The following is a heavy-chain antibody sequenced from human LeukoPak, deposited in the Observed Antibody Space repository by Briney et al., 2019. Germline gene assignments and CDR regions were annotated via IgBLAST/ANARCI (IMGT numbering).Heavy chain of an antibody. Sequence: GGSLRLSCAASGFTFSSYWMSRVRQAPGKGLEWVANIKQDGSEKYYVDSVKGRFTISRDNAKNSLYLQMNSLRAEDTAVYYCASTSYSSSWFDYWGQGTLVTVSS. D-gene: IGHD6-13*01. V-gene: IGHV3-7*01. J-gene: IGHJ4*02. CDR2: IKQDGSEK. CDR1: GFTFSSYW. CDR3: ASTSYSSSWFDY.